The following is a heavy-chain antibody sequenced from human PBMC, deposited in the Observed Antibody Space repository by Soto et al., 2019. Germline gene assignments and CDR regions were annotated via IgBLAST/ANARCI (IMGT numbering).Heavy chain of an antibody. J-gene: IGHJ4*02. Sequence: GRPLRHSCAASGFTISSYAMHRVRKAPGKGLEWVAVISYDGSNKYYADYVKGRFTISRDNSKNTLYLQMNSLRVEDTAVYYCARDPRRLRFLEWSADYWGQGTLVT. CDR1: GFTISSYA. CDR2: ISYDGSNK. CDR3: ARDPRRLRFLEWSADY. D-gene: IGHD3-3*01. V-gene: IGHV3-30-3*01.